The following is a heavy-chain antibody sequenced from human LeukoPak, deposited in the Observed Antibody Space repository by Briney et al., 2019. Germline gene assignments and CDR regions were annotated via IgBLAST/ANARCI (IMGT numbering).Heavy chain of an antibody. CDR3: ARQTGSGLFILP. CDR2: IYYGGNT. J-gene: IGHJ4*02. Sequence: SETLSLTCSVSGGSISSTTYYWGWIRQPPGKGLEWIGSIYYGGNTYYNPSLKSRVTMSVDTSKNQFSLKLSSVTAADTAVYYCARQTGSGLFILPGGQGTLVTVSS. D-gene: IGHD3/OR15-3a*01. CDR1: GGSISSTTYY. V-gene: IGHV4-39*01.